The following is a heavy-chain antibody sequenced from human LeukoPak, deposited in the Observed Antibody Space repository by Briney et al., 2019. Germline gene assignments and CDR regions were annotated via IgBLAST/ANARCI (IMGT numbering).Heavy chain of an antibody. CDR2: IYRGGTI. CDR1: GGSISDYY. CDR3: ARHWLEAAKTYSYWFDP. D-gene: IGHD6-13*01. J-gene: IGHJ5*02. V-gene: IGHV4-4*09. Sequence: SETLSLTCSVSGGSISDYYWSWIRQPPGKGLAWIGYIYRGGTINYNPSVKSRVTMSLDTSKNQISLMLNSVTAADAAIYYCARHWLEAAKTYSYWFDPWGQGTLVTVSS.